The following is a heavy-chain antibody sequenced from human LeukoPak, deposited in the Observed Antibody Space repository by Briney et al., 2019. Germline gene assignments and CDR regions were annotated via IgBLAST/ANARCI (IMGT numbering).Heavy chain of an antibody. CDR3: ARARVGFGDLCGRRHFDQ. D-gene: IGHD3-10*01. CDR1: GFTFRTYW. Sequence: PGGSLRLSCAASGFTFRTYWMSWVRQAPGKGLEWVANIDQDEGEKYYVESVKGRFTISRDNAKNSLSLQMNSLRAEDTAVYYCARARVGFGDLCGRRHFDQWGQGTLVTVSS. CDR2: IDQDEGEK. J-gene: IGHJ4*02. V-gene: IGHV3-7*04.